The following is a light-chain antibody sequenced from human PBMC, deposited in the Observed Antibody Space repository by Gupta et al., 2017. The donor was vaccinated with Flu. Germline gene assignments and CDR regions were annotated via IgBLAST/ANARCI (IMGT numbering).Light chain of an antibody. V-gene: IGKV3-11*01. CDR2: DAS. CDR1: QTVSIY. CDR3: QQRINWALT. Sequence: ENVLTQSPATLSLSPGDRATLSCRASQTVSIYLAWYQQKPGQPPRLLIYDASNRATGIPARFTGSGSGTDFTLTISSLEPEDSAVSYCQQRINWALTFGGES. J-gene: IGKJ4*01.